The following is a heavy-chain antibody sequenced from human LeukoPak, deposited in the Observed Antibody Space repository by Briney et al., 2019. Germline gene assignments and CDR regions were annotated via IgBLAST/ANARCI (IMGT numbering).Heavy chain of an antibody. CDR3: ARDRRYCGGGSCYFDYFFDY. CDR1: GSTFNSYA. D-gene: IGHD2-15*01. V-gene: IGHV3-30-3*01. J-gene: IGHJ4*02. Sequence: GRSLRLSCAASGSTFNSYAVHWVRQAPGKGLEWVAVISYDGSINFYAASVKGRFTISRDNSKNTLYLQMNSLRPEDTALYFCARDRRYCGGGSCYFDYFFDYWGQGTLVTVSS. CDR2: ISYDGSIN.